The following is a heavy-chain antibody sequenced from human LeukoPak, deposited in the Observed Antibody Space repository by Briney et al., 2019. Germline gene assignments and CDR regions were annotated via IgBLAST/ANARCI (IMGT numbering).Heavy chain of an antibody. D-gene: IGHD1-7*01. CDR1: GFTFRSYA. J-gene: IGHJ4*02. CDR2: INTDGSDI. Sequence: PGGSLRLSCAASGFTFRSYAMSWVRQAPGKGLVWVSRINTDGSDITYADSVKGRFTISRDNAKNTLYLQMNSLRAEDTAVYYCARTGNLLDYWGQGTLVTVSS. CDR3: ARTGNLLDY. V-gene: IGHV3-74*01.